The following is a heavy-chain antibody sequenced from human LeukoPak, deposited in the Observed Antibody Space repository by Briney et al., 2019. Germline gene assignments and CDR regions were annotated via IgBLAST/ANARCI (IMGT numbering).Heavy chain of an antibody. Sequence: GGSLRLPCEASGFAFSDYYMTWIRQSPGRGLEWISYISSTGSITYYADSVEGRFTISRDNAKNSLYLQMNSLRAEDTAVYYCARDWNIVGDDYWGQGTLVTVSS. CDR1: GFAFSDYY. V-gene: IGHV3-11*04. CDR3: ARDWNIVGDDY. J-gene: IGHJ4*02. D-gene: IGHD1-26*01. CDR2: ISSTGSIT.